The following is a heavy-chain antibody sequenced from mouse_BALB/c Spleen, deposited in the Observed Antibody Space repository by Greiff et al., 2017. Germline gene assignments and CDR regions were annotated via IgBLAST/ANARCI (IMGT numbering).Heavy chain of an antibody. CDR2: INPSSGYT. V-gene: IGHV1-4*01. CDR1: GYTFTSYT. Sequence: QVQLQQSGAELARPGASVKMSCKASGYTFTSYTMHWVKQRPGQGLEWIGYINPSSGYTNYNQKFKDKATLTADKSSSTAYMQLSSLTSEDSAVYYCASHDGWRAMDYWGQGTSVTVSS. J-gene: IGHJ4*01. D-gene: IGHD2-3*01. CDR3: ASHDGWRAMDY.